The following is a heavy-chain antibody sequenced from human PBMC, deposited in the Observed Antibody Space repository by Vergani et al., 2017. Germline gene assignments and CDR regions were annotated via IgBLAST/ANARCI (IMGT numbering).Heavy chain of an antibody. V-gene: IGHV3-21*01. CDR1: GFTFSRYG. Sequence: EVQLVESGGGLVQPGGSLRLSCAASGFTFSRYGMNWVRQAPGKGLVWVSSISSSSSYIYYADSLKGRFTISRDNAKNSLYLQMNSLRVEDTAVYYCAREGGSSSDVYDFWGQGTLVTVSS. CDR2: ISSSSSYI. J-gene: IGHJ4*02. D-gene: IGHD6-13*01. CDR3: AREGGSSSDVYDF.